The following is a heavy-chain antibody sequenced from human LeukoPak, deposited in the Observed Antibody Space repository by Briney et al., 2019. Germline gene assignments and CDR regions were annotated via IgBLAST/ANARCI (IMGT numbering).Heavy chain of an antibody. CDR1: GYTFTSYG. CDR3: ARDPVWYQLPDYMDV. Sequence: ASVTVSCKASGYTFTSYGISWVRQAPGQGLEWMGWISAYNGNTNYAQKLQGRVTMTTDTSTSTAYMELRSLRSDDTAVYYCARDPVWYQLPDYMDVWGKGTTVTVSS. J-gene: IGHJ6*03. D-gene: IGHD2-2*01. V-gene: IGHV1-18*01. CDR2: ISAYNGNT.